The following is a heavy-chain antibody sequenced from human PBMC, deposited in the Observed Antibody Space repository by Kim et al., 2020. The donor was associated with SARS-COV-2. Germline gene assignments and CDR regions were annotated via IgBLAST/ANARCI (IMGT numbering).Heavy chain of an antibody. D-gene: IGHD2-2*01. CDR2: INAGNGNT. CDR3: ARPRDIVVVPAAMLQLRFDY. J-gene: IGHJ4*02. CDR1: GYTFTSYA. V-gene: IGHV1-3*01. Sequence: ASVKVSCKASGYTFTSYAMHWVRQAPGQRLEWMGWINAGNGNTKYSQKFQGRVTITRDTSASTAYMELSSLRSEDTAVYYCARPRDIVVVPAAMLQLRFDYWGQGTLVTVSS.